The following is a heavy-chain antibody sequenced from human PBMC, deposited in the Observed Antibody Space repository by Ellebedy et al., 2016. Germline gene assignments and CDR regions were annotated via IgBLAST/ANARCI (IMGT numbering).Heavy chain of an antibody. D-gene: IGHD3-10*01. CDR3: ARARRDYYGSGSYDAFDI. J-gene: IGHJ3*02. CDR1: GGSISSSSYY. V-gene: IGHV4-31*03. Sequence: SETLSLTXTVSGGSISSSSYYWSWIRQHPGKGLEWIGYIYYSGSTYYNPSLKSRVTISVDTSKNQFSLKLSSVTAADTAVYYCARARRDYYGSGSYDAFDIWGQGTMVTVSS. CDR2: IYYSGST.